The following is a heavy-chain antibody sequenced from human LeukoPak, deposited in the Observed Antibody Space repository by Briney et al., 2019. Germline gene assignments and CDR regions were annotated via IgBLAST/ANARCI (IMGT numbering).Heavy chain of an antibody. CDR1: GFTVSSYY. Sequence: GGSLRLSCAASGFTVSSYYMSWVRQAPGKGLEWVSVIYSGGSTYYADSVKGRFTISRDNSKNTLYLQMNSLRAEDTAVYYCARESRDSGSYYTIYWGQGTLVTVSS. V-gene: IGHV3-53*01. J-gene: IGHJ4*02. CDR2: IYSGGST. CDR3: ARESRDSGSYYTIY. D-gene: IGHD3-10*01.